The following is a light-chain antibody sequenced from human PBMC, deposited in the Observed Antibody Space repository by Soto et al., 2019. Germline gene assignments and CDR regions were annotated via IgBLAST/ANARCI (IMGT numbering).Light chain of an antibody. CDR3: QQRSNWPLT. Sequence: EIGLTQSPATLSLSPGERATLSCMASQSVSSYLAWYQQKPGQAPRLLIYDASNRATGIPARFSGSGSGTDFTLTISSLEPEDFALYYWQQRSNWPLTFGGGTKVEIK. CDR2: DAS. J-gene: IGKJ4*01. V-gene: IGKV3-11*01. CDR1: QSVSSY.